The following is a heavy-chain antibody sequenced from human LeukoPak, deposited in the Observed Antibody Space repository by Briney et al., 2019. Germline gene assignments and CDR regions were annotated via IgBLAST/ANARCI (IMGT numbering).Heavy chain of an antibody. J-gene: IGHJ2*01. Sequence: GRSLRLSCAASGFTFSNYGMHWVRQAPGKGLEWLAVIWYDGSNTNYADSVKGRFTISRDNSKNTLYMQMNSLRAEDTAVYYCAKGDTTDPFDPWGRGTLVTVSS. D-gene: IGHD1-14*01. V-gene: IGHV3-33*06. CDR3: AKGDTTDPFDP. CDR1: GFTFSNYG. CDR2: IWYDGSNT.